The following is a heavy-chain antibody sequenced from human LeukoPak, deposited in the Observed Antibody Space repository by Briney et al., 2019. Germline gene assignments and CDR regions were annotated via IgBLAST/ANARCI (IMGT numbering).Heavy chain of an antibody. D-gene: IGHD3-9*01. CDR3: ARGIRYFDWLPPFDY. Sequence: SETLSLTCTVSGYSISSGYYWGWIRQPPGKGLEWIGSIYHSGSTYYNPSLKSRVTISVDTAKNQFSLKLSSVTAADTAGYYCARGIRYFDWLPPFDYWGQGTLVTVSS. CDR2: IYHSGST. J-gene: IGHJ4*02. V-gene: IGHV4-38-2*02. CDR1: GYSISSGYY.